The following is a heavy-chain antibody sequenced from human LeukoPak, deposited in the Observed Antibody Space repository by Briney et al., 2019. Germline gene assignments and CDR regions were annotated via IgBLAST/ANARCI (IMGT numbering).Heavy chain of an antibody. D-gene: IGHD3-10*01. J-gene: IGHJ4*02. CDR1: GFTFNNYW. V-gene: IGHV3-7*01. CDR3: AYTGSG. CDR2: IKQDGSEK. Sequence: GGSHRLSCAASGFTFNNYWMSWVRQAPGKGLEWVANIKQDGSEKYYVDSVKGRFTISRDNAKNSVYLQMNSLRGEDTAVYYCAYTGSGWGQGTLVTVSS.